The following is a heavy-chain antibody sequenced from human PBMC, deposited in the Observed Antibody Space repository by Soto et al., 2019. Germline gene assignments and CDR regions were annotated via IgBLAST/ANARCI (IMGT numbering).Heavy chain of an antibody. D-gene: IGHD5-12*01. V-gene: IGHV4-59*08. J-gene: IGHJ4*02. CDR1: GGSISSYY. CDR3: ARTKYSGYDFDY. Sequence: SETLSLTCTVSGGSISSYYWSWIRQPPGKGLEWIGYIYYSGSTNYNPSLKSRVTISIDTSKNQFSLKLSSVTAADTAVYYCARTKYSGYDFDYWGQGTLVTVSS. CDR2: IYYSGST.